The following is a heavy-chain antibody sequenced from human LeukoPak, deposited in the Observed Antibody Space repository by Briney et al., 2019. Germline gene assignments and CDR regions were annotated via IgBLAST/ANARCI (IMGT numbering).Heavy chain of an antibody. CDR2: MNPNSGNT. CDR1: GYTFTSYG. CDR3: ARGRRGRAARSSDYYYYMDV. J-gene: IGHJ6*03. D-gene: IGHD6-6*01. Sequence: ASVKVSCKASGYTFTSYGISWARQAPGQGLEWMGWMNPNSGNTGYAQKFQGRVTITRNTSISTAYMELSSLRSEDTAVYYCARGRRGRAARSSDYYYYMDVWGKGTTVTVSS. V-gene: IGHV1-8*03.